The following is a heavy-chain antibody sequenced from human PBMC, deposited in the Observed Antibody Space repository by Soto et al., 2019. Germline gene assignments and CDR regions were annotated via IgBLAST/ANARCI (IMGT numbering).Heavy chain of an antibody. CDR2: TIPILAMS. CDR3: AASYGSGSRAFDY. D-gene: IGHD3-10*01. V-gene: IGHV1-69*02. J-gene: IGHJ4*02. CDR1: GDTFNSYT. Sequence: QVQLVQSGPEVKMPGSSVKVSCKASGDTFNSYTINWVRQAPGQGLQWMGRTIPILAMSNYALKFQGRVTRTXDXPTTTAYMGLSRLRSDDTAVYYCAASYGSGSRAFDYWGQGTLVTVSS.